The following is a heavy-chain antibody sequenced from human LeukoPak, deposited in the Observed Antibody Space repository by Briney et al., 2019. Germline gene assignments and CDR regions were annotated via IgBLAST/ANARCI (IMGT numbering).Heavy chain of an antibody. CDR1: GYTFTSYD. D-gene: IGHD3-16*02. Sequence: GASVKVSCKASGYTFTSYDITWVRQAPGQGLEWMGWISAYNGNTNYAQKLQGRVTMTTDTSTSTAYMELRSLRSDDTAVYYCAREPYYDYVWGSYRNGAFDIWGQGTMVTVSS. V-gene: IGHV1-18*01. CDR2: ISAYNGNT. CDR3: AREPYYDYVWGSYRNGAFDI. J-gene: IGHJ3*02.